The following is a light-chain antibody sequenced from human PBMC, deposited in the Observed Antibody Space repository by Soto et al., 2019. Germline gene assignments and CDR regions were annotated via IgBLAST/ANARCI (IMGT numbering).Light chain of an antibody. CDR1: QSILYSSNNKNQ. CDR3: QQYYTGPRT. CDR2: WAS. J-gene: IGKJ1*01. Sequence: DIVMTQSPDSLAVSLGERATINCKSSQSILYSSNNKNQLAWYQQKPGQPPKLLIYWASTRDSGVPDRFSGSGSGTDFTLTISSLQAEDVAVYYCQQYYTGPRTFGQGTKVEIK. V-gene: IGKV4-1*01.